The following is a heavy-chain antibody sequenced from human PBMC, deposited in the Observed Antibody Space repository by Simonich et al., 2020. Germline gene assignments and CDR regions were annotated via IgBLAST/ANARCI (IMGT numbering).Heavy chain of an antibody. Sequence: QVQLQESGPGLVKPSETLSLTCAVSGYSISSGYYWGWIRQPPGKGLEWIGSIYNMWSTYYNPSLKSRVTISVDTSKNQFALKLSSVTAADTAVYYCRGYCSNTSCYDYWGQGTLVTVSS. CDR1: GYSISSGYY. D-gene: IGHD2-2*01. CDR2: IYNMWST. J-gene: IGHJ4*02. V-gene: IGHV4-38-2*01. CDR3: RGYCSNTSCYDY.